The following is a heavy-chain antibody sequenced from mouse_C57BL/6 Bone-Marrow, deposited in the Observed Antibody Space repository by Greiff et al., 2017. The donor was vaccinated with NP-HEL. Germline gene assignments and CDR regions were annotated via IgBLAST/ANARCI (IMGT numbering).Heavy chain of an antibody. V-gene: IGHV5-4*01. D-gene: IGHD2-2*01. Sequence: VQLKESGGGLVKPGGSLKLSCAASGFTFSSYAMSWVRQTPEKRLEWVATISDGGSYTYYPDNVKGRFTISRDNAKNNLYLQMSHLKSEDTAMYYCARDRWLPPWFAYWGQGTLVTVSA. CDR3: ARDRWLPPWFAY. CDR1: GFTFSSYA. CDR2: ISDGGSYT. J-gene: IGHJ3*01.